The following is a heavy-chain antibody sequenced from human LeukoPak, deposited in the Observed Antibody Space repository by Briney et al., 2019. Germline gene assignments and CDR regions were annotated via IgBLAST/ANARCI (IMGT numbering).Heavy chain of an antibody. V-gene: IGHV3-23*01. Sequence: GGSLRLSCAASGFTFTNYAMTWVRQAPGKGLEWVAATVGSGPNTYHADSVRGRFTISRDNSKNTLYLQMSSLRAEDTAVYYCARSYSYGGIHYWGQGTLVTVSS. CDR3: ARSYSYGGIHY. J-gene: IGHJ4*02. D-gene: IGHD5-18*01. CDR1: GFTFTNYA. CDR2: TVGSGPNT.